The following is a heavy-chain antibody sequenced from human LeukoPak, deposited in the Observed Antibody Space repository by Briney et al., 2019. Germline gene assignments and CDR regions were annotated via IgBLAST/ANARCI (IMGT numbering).Heavy chain of an antibody. CDR1: GGSFSGYY. V-gene: IGHV4-34*01. Sequence: PSETLSLTCAVYGGSFSGYYWSWIRQPPGKGLEWIGEINHSGSTNYNPSLKSRVTISVDTSKNQFSLKLSSVTAADTAVYYCARALRVLRYFDWTPHGGYFDYWGQGTLVTVSS. CDR3: ARALRVLRYFDWTPHGGYFDY. J-gene: IGHJ4*02. CDR2: INHSGST. D-gene: IGHD3-9*01.